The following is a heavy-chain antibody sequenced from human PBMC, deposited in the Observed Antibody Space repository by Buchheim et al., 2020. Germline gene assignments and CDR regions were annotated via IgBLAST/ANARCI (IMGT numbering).Heavy chain of an antibody. CDR1: GFTFSSYW. V-gene: IGHV3-74*01. J-gene: IGHJ6*02. D-gene: IGHD2-2*01. Sequence: EVQLVESGGGLVQPGGSLRLSCAAPGFTFSSYWMHWVRQAPGKGLVWVSRINSDGSSTSYADSVKGRFTISRDNAKNTLYLQMNSLRAEDTAVYYCASWDNIVVVPAAIHYYYYGMDVWGQGTT. CDR2: INSDGSST. CDR3: ASWDNIVVVPAAIHYYYYGMDV.